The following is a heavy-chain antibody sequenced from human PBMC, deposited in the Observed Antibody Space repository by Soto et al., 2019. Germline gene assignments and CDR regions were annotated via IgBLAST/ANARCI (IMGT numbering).Heavy chain of an antibody. Sequence: QSQTLSLTCTVSGGSISSYYWSWIRQPPGKGLEWIGYIYYSGSTNYNPSLKSRVTISVDTSKNQFSLKLSSVTAADTAVYYCARDGSTGNYDILTGYYNTYNWFDPWGQGTLVTVSS. V-gene: IGHV4-59*01. CDR1: GGSISSYY. D-gene: IGHD3-9*01. CDR2: IYYSGST. CDR3: ARDGSTGNYDILTGYYNTYNWFDP. J-gene: IGHJ5*02.